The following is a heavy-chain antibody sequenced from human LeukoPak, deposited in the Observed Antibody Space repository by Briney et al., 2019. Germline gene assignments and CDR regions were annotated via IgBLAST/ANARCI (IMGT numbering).Heavy chain of an antibody. CDR1: GGSITNSAYY. Sequence: PSETLSLTCTVSGGSITNSAYYWGWIRQTPGKGLEWIGSVDYSGNTYHNPSLKSRVSTSVDMSKNQSSLKLNSVTAADTAVYYCATSAGTVFLPRFYFKDWGQGTLVTVSS. V-gene: IGHV4-39*01. D-gene: IGHD6-13*01. CDR3: ATSAGTVFLPRFYFKD. CDR2: VDYSGNT. J-gene: IGHJ4*02.